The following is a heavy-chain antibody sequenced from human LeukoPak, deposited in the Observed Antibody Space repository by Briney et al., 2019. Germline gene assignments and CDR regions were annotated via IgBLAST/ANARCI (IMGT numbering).Heavy chain of an antibody. CDR1: GYTFTSYY. Sequence: ASVTVSCTASGYTFTSYYMHWVRPAPGQGLEWMGIINPSGGSTSYAQKFQGRVTMTRDTSTSTVYMELSSLRSEDTAVYYCASSQWELLLYYGMDVWGQGTTVTVSS. J-gene: IGHJ6*02. CDR3: ASSQWELLLYYGMDV. V-gene: IGHV1-46*01. CDR2: INPSGGST. D-gene: IGHD1-26*01.